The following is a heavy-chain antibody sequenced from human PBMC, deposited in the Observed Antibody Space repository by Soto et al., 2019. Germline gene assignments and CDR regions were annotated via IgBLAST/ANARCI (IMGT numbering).Heavy chain of an antibody. CDR3: ARAVYSSSWYYFDY. Sequence: SQTLSLSCAIPGDSVSSNSAAWNWIRQSPSRGLEWLGRTYYRSKWYNDYAVSVKSRITINADTSKNQFSLQLNSVTPEDTAVYYCARAVYSSSWYYFDYWGQGTLVTVSS. J-gene: IGHJ4*02. CDR2: TYYRSKWYN. CDR1: GDSVSSNSAA. V-gene: IGHV6-1*01. D-gene: IGHD6-13*01.